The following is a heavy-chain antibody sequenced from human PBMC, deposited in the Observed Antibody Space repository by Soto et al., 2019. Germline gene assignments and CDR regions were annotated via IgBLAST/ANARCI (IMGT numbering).Heavy chain of an antibody. CDR3: AGDIFGHVDAFDL. D-gene: IGHD3-3*02. Sequence: SVKVSCKASGYIFSSFYINWVRQAPGQGLEWMGWTSGYSGNSKYAQKFQGRVTMTTDTSTNTGYMEMRSLTSDDTAVYYCAGDIFGHVDAFDLWGQGTMVTVSS. CDR1: GYIFSSFY. CDR2: TSGYSGNS. J-gene: IGHJ3*01. V-gene: IGHV1-18*01.